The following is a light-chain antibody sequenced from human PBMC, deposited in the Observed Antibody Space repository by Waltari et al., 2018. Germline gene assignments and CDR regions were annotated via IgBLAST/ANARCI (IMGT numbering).Light chain of an antibody. CDR3: SSYTSSSTRV. J-gene: IGLJ1*01. CDR2: DVA. Sequence: QSALTQPASVSGSPGQSISISCTGTSSDVGGYNFVSWYQQHPGKAPPLMIYDVANRSSGFSNRFSGSKSGNTASLTSSGLQAEDEADYYCSSYTSSSTRVFGTGTKVTVL. CDR1: SSDVGGYNF. V-gene: IGLV2-14*03.